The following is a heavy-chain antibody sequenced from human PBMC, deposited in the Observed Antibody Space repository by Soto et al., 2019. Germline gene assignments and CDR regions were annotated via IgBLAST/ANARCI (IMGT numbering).Heavy chain of an antibody. J-gene: IGHJ4*02. D-gene: IGHD2-21*02. CDR3: VIGIVVVTAIQNFDY. CDR2: IIPIFGTA. CDR1: GGTFSSYA. Sequence: ASVKVSCKASGGTFSSYAISWVRQAPGQGLEWMGGIIPIFGTANYAQKFQGRVTITADESTSTAYMELSSLRSEDTAVYYCVIGIVVVTAIQNFDYWGQGNLVTVSS. V-gene: IGHV1-69*13.